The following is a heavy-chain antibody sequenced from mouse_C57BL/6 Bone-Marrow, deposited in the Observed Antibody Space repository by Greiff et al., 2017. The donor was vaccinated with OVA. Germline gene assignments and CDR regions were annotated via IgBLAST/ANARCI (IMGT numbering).Heavy chain of an antibody. CDR3: AAYYGSSFLYYAMDY. D-gene: IGHD1-1*01. CDR1: GFTFSDYG. CDR2: ISSGSSTI. J-gene: IGHJ4*01. V-gene: IGHV5-17*01. Sequence: EVKLVESGGGLVKPGGSLKLSCAASGFTFSDYGMHWVRQAPEKGLEWVAYISSGSSTIYYADTVKGRFTISRDNAKNTLFLQMTSLRSEDTAMYYCAAYYGSSFLYYAMDYWGQGTSVTVSS.